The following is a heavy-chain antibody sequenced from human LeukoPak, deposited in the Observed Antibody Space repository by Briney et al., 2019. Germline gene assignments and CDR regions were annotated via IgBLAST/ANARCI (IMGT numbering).Heavy chain of an antibody. D-gene: IGHD2-15*01. J-gene: IGHJ4*02. CDR1: GITFRNHG. Sequence: GGSLRLSCAASGITFRNHGMHWVRQAPGKGLEWVAFIWYDGSNKYYADSVKGRFTISRDNSRNTLFLQMNSLRVEDTAVYYCATDRATQYFDYWGQGTLVSVPS. V-gene: IGHV3-30*02. CDR2: IWYDGSNK. CDR3: ATDRATQYFDY.